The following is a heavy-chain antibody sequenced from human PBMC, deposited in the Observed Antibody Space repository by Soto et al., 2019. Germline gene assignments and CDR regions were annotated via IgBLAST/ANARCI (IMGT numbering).Heavy chain of an antibody. CDR1: RLTLSNYV. CDR2: ISYDGSNT. CDR3: AGGDYYYALDV. Sequence: QVQMVESGGGVVQPGRSLRLSCAASRLTLSNYVMHWVRQAPGKGLEWVAGISYDGSNTYYADSVTGLFSISRDNANKTMFVQMHSLRHEDTAVYYSAGGDYYYALDVWGQGTTVTVSS. J-gene: IGHJ6*02. V-gene: IGHV3-30-3*01.